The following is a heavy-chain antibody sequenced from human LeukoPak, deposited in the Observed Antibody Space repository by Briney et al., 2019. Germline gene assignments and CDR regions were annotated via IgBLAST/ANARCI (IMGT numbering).Heavy chain of an antibody. CDR3: ARWARIAAAGRFDP. Sequence: GGSLRLSCAASGFTVSSNYMSWVRQAPGKGLEWVSSISSSSSYIYYADSVKGRFTISRDNAKNSLYLQMNSLRAEDTAVYYCARWARIAAAGRFDPWGQGTLVTVSS. CDR1: GFTVSSNY. V-gene: IGHV3-21*01. CDR2: ISSSSSYI. D-gene: IGHD6-13*01. J-gene: IGHJ5*02.